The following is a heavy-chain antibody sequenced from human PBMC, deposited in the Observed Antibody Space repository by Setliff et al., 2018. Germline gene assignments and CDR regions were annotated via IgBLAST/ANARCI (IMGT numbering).Heavy chain of an antibody. CDR2: FYHSGST. CDR3: ARSHYYASGNSHYYYMDG. CDR1: GGSISSYY. D-gene: IGHD3-10*01. J-gene: IGHJ6*03. V-gene: IGHV4-59*08. Sequence: SETLSLTCNVSGGSISSYYWTWIRQPPGKGLEWIGYFYHSGSTNYNPSLKGRVTMTSDTSRNQLSLKLTSVSAADTAMYYCARSHYYASGNSHYYYMDGWGKGTAVTVSS.